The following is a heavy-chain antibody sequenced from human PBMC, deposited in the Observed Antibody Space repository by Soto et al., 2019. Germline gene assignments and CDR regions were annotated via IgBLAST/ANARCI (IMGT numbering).Heavy chain of an antibody. CDR3: ARDRNIVVLPAAINHQGIYYRMDV. Sequence: ASVKVSCKASGYTFTSYGISWVRRAPGQGLEWMGWISAYNGNTNYAQKLQGRVTMTTDTSTSTAYMELRSLRSDDTAVYYCARDRNIVVLPAAINHQGIYYRMDVWGQGTTVTVSS. V-gene: IGHV1-18*01. D-gene: IGHD2-2*02. CDR1: GYTFTSYG. CDR2: ISAYNGNT. J-gene: IGHJ6*02.